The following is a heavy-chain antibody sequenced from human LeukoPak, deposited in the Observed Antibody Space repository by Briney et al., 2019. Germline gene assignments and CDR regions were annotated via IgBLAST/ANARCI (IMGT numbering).Heavy chain of an antibody. CDR3: ARETEKQWQY. Sequence: SETLSLTCTVSGGSISNYYWNWIRQPPGKGLEWIASIFHSGSTYYNPSLKSRVTISVDTSKNQFSLTLSSVTAADTAVYYCARETEKQWQYWGQGTMVTVSS. V-gene: IGHV4-38-2*02. CDR1: GGSISNYY. J-gene: IGHJ3*01. CDR2: IFHSGST. D-gene: IGHD6-19*01.